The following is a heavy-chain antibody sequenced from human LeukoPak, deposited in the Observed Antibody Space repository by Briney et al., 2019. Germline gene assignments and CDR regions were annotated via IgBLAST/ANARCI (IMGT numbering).Heavy chain of an antibody. CDR3: ARVSGSGWYIDY. CDR1: GFTFSSYG. Sequence: GGSLRLSCAASGFTFSSYGMSWVRQAPGRGLEWVSSISSSSSYIYYADSVKGRFTISRDNAKNSLYLQMNSLRAEDTAVYYCARVSGSGWYIDYWGQGTLVTVSS. J-gene: IGHJ4*02. V-gene: IGHV3-21*01. CDR2: ISSSSSYI. D-gene: IGHD6-19*01.